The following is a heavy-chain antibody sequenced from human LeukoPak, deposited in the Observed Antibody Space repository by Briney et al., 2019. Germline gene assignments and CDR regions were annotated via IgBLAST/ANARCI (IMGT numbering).Heavy chain of an antibody. CDR3: ARGGPFTGTISTPRASDY. J-gene: IGHJ4*02. V-gene: IGHV3-66*01. Sequence: GGSLRLSCAASGFIVSSTYMSWVRQAPGKGLEWVSVIYSGGSTYYADSVKGRFTISRDSSKNTVYLQMNSLRAEDTAVYHCARGGPFTGTISTPRASDYWGQGTLVTVSS. D-gene: IGHD1-7*01. CDR1: GFIVSSTY. CDR2: IYSGGST.